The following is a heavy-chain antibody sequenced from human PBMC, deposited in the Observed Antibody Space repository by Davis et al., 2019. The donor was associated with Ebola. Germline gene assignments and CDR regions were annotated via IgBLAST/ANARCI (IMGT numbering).Heavy chain of an antibody. J-gene: IGHJ4*02. V-gene: IGHV1-2*02. Sequence: ASVKVSCKASGYTFTGYYMHWVRQAPGQGLEWLGWINPNSGGTNYAQKFQGRVTMTRDTSISTAYMELSRLRSDDTAVYYCAREVAAAAGYFDYWGQGTLVTVSS. CDR2: INPNSGGT. CDR3: AREVAAAAGYFDY. CDR1: GYTFTGYY. D-gene: IGHD6-13*01.